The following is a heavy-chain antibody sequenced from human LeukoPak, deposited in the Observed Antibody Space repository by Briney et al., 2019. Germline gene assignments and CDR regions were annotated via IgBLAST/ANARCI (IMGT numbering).Heavy chain of an antibody. V-gene: IGHV1-18*01. J-gene: IGHJ6*03. CDR2: ISAYNGNT. Sequence: ASVKVSCKASGYTFTSYGISWVRQAPGQGLEWMGWISAYNGNTNYAQKLQGRVTMTTDTSTSTAYMELRSLRSDDTAVYYCARDGEWLAWGLNYYYYMDVWGKGTTVTVSS. D-gene: IGHD3-3*01. CDR1: GYTFTSYG. CDR3: ARDGEWLAWGLNYYYYMDV.